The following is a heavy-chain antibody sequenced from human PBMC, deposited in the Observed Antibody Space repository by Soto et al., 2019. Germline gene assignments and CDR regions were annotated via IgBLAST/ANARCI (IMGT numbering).Heavy chain of an antibody. D-gene: IGHD1-26*01. J-gene: IGHJ4*02. CDR3: ARELVPATLRLSDFDQ. CDR1: VGSVSSGSYY. CDR2: ISKSGSS. Sequence: QVQLQESGSGLVKPSETLSLICTVSVGSVSSGSYYWSWIRQPPGKGLEWVGYISKSGSSTYNPSLKTRLTLSLYMSKSLFSPRLTSVTAADTAVYYCARELVPATLRLSDFDQWCQGTLVTVSS. V-gene: IGHV4-61*01.